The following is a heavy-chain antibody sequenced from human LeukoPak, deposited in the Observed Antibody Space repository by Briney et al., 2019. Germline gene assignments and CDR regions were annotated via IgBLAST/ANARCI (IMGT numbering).Heavy chain of an antibody. V-gene: IGHV4-61*02. CDR2: IYTSGST. CDR1: GGSISSSSYY. CDR3: ARDPHYYGSGKGGWFDP. J-gene: IGHJ5*02. D-gene: IGHD3-10*01. Sequence: PSETLSLTCTVSGGSISSSSYYWSWIRQPAGKGLEWIGRIYTSGSTNYNPSLKSRVTMSVDTSKNQFSLKLSSVTAADTAVYYCARDPHYYGSGKGGWFDPWGQGTLVTVSS.